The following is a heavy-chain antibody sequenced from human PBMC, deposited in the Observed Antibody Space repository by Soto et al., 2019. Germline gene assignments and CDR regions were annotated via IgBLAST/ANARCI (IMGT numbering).Heavy chain of an antibody. CDR2: INPYAGTT. D-gene: IGHD3-22*01. CDR3: ARDQEADYYDSSGLDY. CDR1: GYTFTSYY. V-gene: IGHV1-46*01. J-gene: IGHJ4*02. Sequence: ASVKVSCKASGYTFTSYYIHWVRQAPGQGLEWMGIINPYAGTTTYAQKFQGRVTMTRGTSASTVYMELSSLRSEDTAVYYCARDQEADYYDSSGLDYWGPGTLVTVSS.